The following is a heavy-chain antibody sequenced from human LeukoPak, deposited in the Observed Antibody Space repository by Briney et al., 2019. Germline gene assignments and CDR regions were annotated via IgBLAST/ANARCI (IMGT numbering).Heavy chain of an antibody. CDR2: IYYSGST. CDR1: GGSISSYY. D-gene: IGHD6-19*01. V-gene: IGHV4-59*01. J-gene: IGHJ4*02. Sequence: PSETLSLTCTVSGGSISSYYWSWLRQPPGKGLEWIGYIYYSGSTNYNPSLKSRVTISVDTSKNQFSLKLSSVTAADTAVYYCAREHSSGQIDYWGQGTLVTVSS. CDR3: AREHSSGQIDY.